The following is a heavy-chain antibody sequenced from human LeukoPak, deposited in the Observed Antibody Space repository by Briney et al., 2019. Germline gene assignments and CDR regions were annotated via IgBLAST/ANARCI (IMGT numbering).Heavy chain of an antibody. Sequence: PGGSLRLSCAASGFTFSSYSMNWVRQAPGKGLEWVSSISSSSSYIYYADSVKGRFTISRDNAKNSLYLQMNSLRAEDTAVYYCASSPWYSRGWLDGYYYYMDVWGKGTTVTVSS. CDR2: ISSSSSYI. J-gene: IGHJ6*03. V-gene: IGHV3-21*01. D-gene: IGHD6-19*01. CDR3: ASSPWYSRGWLDGYYYYMDV. CDR1: GFTFSSYS.